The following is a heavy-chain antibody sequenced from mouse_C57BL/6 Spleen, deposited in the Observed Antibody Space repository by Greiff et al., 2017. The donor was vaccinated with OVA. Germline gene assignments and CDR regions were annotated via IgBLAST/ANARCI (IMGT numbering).Heavy chain of an antibody. CDR2: INPNNGGT. J-gene: IGHJ3*01. CDR1: GYTFTDYN. Sequence: EVQLQQSGPELVKPGASVKIPCKASGYTFTDYNMDWVKQSHGKSLEWIGDINPNNGGTIYNQKFKGKATLTVDKSSSTAYMELRSLTSEDTAVYYCARRAYYSNSAWFAYWGQGTLVTVSA. CDR3: ARRAYYSNSAWFAY. D-gene: IGHD2-5*01. V-gene: IGHV1-18*01.